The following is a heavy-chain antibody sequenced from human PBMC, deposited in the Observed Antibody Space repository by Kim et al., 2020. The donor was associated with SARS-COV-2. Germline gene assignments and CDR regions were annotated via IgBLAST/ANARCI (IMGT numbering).Heavy chain of an antibody. V-gene: IGHV3-30*18. CDR1: GFTFSSYG. D-gene: IGHD3-10*01. J-gene: IGHJ4*02. CDR2: ISYDGGNK. Sequence: LSLTCAASGFTFSSYGMHWVRQAPGKGLEWVALISYDGGNKYYADSVKGRFTISRDNSKNTLYLQMNSLRAEDTAVYYCAKDRMVRGVIVDYFDYWGQGTLVTVSS. CDR3: AKDRMVRGVIVDYFDY.